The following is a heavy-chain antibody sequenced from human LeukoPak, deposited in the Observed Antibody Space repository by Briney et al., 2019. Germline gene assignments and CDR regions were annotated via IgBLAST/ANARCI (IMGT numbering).Heavy chain of an antibody. J-gene: IGHJ4*02. CDR3: ARVLSAGWYSN. CDR2: IYSSGTT. D-gene: IGHD6-19*01. Sequence: SETLSLTCTVSGGSISSSSYYWGWLRQPPGTGREWIGSIYSSGTTSSNPSLKTRFTISVDTSKTQFSLKLSSVTAADTAVYYCARVLSAGWYSNCGQGTLVTVSS. CDR1: GGSISSSSYY. V-gene: IGHV4-39*01.